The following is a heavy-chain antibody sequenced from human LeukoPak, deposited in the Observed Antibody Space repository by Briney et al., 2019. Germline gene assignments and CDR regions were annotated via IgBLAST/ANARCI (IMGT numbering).Heavy chain of an antibody. J-gene: IGHJ4*02. CDR3: ARVGVDYSGNVLKYFFDY. Sequence: ASETLSLTCTASGGSISSYQWSWIRQPPGKGLEWIGNIYDSGSANYNPSLKSRVVISVDTSKNQFSLNLTPVTAADTAVYYCARVGVDYSGNVLKYFFDYWGQGTLVTVSS. D-gene: IGHD4-23*01. CDR1: GGSISSYQ. CDR2: IYDSGSA. V-gene: IGHV4-59*01.